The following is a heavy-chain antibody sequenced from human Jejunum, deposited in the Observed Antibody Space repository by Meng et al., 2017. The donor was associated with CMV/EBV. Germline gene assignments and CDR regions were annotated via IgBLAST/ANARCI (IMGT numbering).Heavy chain of an antibody. J-gene: IGHJ3*02. CDR3: ARGGIITHGFDM. D-gene: IGHD3-10*01. Sequence: IVSSDSIISNYYWSWIRQPPGKGLGWIGYFYYSGDTNYNPSLRSRVTILGDTSKSQFSLKLSSVTAADTAVYYCARGGIITHGFDMWGQGTMVTVSS. V-gene: IGHV4-59*01. CDR2: FYYSGDT. CDR1: SDSIISNYY.